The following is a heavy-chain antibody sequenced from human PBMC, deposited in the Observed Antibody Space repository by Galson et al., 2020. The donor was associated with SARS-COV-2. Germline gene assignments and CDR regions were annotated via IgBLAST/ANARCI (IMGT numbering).Heavy chain of an antibody. D-gene: IGHD3-10*01. V-gene: IGHV3-30*18. CDR3: AKGLHGSRSFLFNGMDV. CDR1: GFTFTTYG. CDR2: ILYDGSNK. J-gene: IGHJ6*02. Sequence: GGSLRLSCAASGFTFTTYGMHWVRQAPGKGLEWVAVILYDGSNKYYADSVKGRFTISRDNSKNTLYLQMNSLRAEDTAMYYCAKGLHGSRSFLFNGMDVWGQGTTVTVSS.